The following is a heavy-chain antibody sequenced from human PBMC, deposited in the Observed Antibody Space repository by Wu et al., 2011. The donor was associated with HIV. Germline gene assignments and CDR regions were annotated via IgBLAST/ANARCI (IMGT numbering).Heavy chain of an antibody. V-gene: IGHV1-18*01. J-gene: IGHJ6*02. CDR3: ARDESGSSSFYGMDV. CDR1: GYTFRNHG. CDR2: INTNNGDT. D-gene: IGHD1-26*01. Sequence: QVQLVQSGAEVKKPGASVKVSCKASGYTFRNHGITWVRQAPGQAFEWMGWINTNNGDTDYAQSLQGRVTMTTDTPANTAYMEVRSLRSDDTAVYYCARDESGSSSFYGMDVWGQGTTVTVSS.